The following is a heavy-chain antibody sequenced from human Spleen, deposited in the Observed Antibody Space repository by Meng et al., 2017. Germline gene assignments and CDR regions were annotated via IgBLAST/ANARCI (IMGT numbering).Heavy chain of an antibody. V-gene: IGHV3-23*01. CDR1: GFTVSSNY. J-gene: IGHJ4*02. D-gene: IGHD4-23*01. CDR3: AKDREVATHPVDS. CDR2: IGGIGGGT. Sequence: GGSLRLSCAASGFTVSSNYMSWVRQAPGKGLEWVSAIGGIGGGTYYADSVKGRFTISRDNSKNTLYLQMNSLRAEDTAVYYCAKDREVATHPVDSWGQGTLVTVSS.